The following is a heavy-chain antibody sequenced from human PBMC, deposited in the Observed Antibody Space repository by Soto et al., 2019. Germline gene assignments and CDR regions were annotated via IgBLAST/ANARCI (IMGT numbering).Heavy chain of an antibody. V-gene: IGHV1-18*01. J-gene: IGHJ6*02. CDR3: ACCEKYYDFWSGYLSQGSGPYYYYGMDV. D-gene: IGHD3-3*01. CDR2: ISAYNGNT. CDR1: GYTFTSYG. Sequence: GASVKVSCKASGYTFTSYGISWVRQAPGQGLEWMGWISAYNGNTNYAQKLQGRVTMTTDTSTSTAYMELRSLRSDDTAVYYCACCEKYYDFWSGYLSQGSGPYYYYGMDVWGQGPTVTVSS.